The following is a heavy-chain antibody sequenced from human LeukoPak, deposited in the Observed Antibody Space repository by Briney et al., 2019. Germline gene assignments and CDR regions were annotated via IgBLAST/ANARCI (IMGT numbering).Heavy chain of an antibody. CDR1: GGSISSSTYY. CDR3: ARDRKYYYHMDV. D-gene: IGHD1-14*01. J-gene: IGHJ6*03. V-gene: IGHV4-39*07. Sequence: SETLSLTCTVSGGSISSSTYYWGWIRQSPGKGLEWIGSIYYSGKTYYNPSLKSRVTMSMDTSKNQFSLNLTSLTAADTAVYYCARDRKYYYHMDVWGKGTTVTVSS. CDR2: IYYSGKT.